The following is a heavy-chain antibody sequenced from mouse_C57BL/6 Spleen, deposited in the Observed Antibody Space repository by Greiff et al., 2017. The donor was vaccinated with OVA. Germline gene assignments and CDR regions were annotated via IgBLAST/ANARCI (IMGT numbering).Heavy chain of an antibody. D-gene: IGHD4-1*01. V-gene: IGHV5-6*01. CDR2: ISSGGSYT. CDR1: GFTFSSYG. CDR3: ARHEDPLGLDY. Sequence: EVQLQESGGDLVKPGGSLKLSCAASGFTFSSYGMSWVRQTPDKRLEWVATISSGGSYTYYPDSVKGRFTISRDNAKNTLYLQMSSLKSEDTAMYYCARHEDPLGLDYWGQGTTLTVSS. J-gene: IGHJ2*01.